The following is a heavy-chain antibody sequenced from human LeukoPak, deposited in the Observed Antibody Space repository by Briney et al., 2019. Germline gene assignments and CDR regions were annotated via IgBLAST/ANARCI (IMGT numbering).Heavy chain of an antibody. D-gene: IGHD2-15*01. Sequence: SSETLSLTCTVSGYSISSGYYWGWIRQPPGKGLEWIESIYHSGSTYYNPSLKSRVTISVDTSKNQFSLKLSSVTAADTAVYYCARDGGLAYSGEFDYWGQGTLVTVSS. J-gene: IGHJ4*02. CDR1: GYSISSGYY. V-gene: IGHV4-38-2*02. CDR2: IYHSGST. CDR3: ARDGGLAYSGEFDY.